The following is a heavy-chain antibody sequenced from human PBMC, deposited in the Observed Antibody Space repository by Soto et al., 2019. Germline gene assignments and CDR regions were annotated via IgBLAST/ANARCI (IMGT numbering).Heavy chain of an antibody. D-gene: IGHD2-15*01. CDR3: ARHGPGAIVVVVAATPDAFDI. Sequence: SETLSLTCTVSGGSISSSSYYWGWIRQPPGKGLEWIGSIYYSGSTYYNPSLKSRVTISVATSKNQFSLKLSSVTAAETAVYYCARHGPGAIVVVVAATPDAFDIWGQGTMVTVSS. CDR1: GGSISSSSYY. V-gene: IGHV4-39*01. J-gene: IGHJ3*02. CDR2: IYYSGST.